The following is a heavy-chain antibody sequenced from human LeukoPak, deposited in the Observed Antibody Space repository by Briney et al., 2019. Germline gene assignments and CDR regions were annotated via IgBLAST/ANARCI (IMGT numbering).Heavy chain of an antibody. J-gene: IGHJ4*02. D-gene: IGHD5-24*01. Sequence: PGGSLRLSCVASGFTFSSYGMHWVRQAPGKGLEWVAVIWYDGSKKYYADSVKGRFTISRDNSKNTLYLQMNSLRVEDTAVYYCARELSPVETYYFDYWGQGTLVTVSS. CDR1: GFTFSSYG. CDR3: ARELSPVETYYFDY. V-gene: IGHV3-33*01. CDR2: IWYDGSKK.